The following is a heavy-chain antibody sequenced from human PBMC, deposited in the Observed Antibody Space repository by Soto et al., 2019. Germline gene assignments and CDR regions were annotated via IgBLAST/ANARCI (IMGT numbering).Heavy chain of an antibody. Sequence: SLRLSCAASGFTFDDYAMHWVRQAPGKGLEWVSGISWNSGSIGYADSVKGRFTISRDNAKNSLYLQMNSLRAEDTALYYCAKAGTGGGWFDPWGQGTLVTVSS. J-gene: IGHJ5*02. V-gene: IGHV3-9*01. CDR2: ISWNSGSI. CDR3: AKAGTGGGWFDP. D-gene: IGHD3-16*01. CDR1: GFTFDDYA.